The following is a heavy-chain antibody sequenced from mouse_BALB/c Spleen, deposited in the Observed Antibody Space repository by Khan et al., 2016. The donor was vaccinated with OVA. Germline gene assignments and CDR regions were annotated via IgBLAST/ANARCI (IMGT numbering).Heavy chain of an antibody. V-gene: IGHV1-77*01. CDR2: IYPGSGTT. D-gene: IGHD1-1*02. Sequence: QVQLQQSGPELMKPGASVKMSCKASGYTFTDYVINWVKQRTGQGLEWIGEIYPGSGTTYSNEKFKGKATLTADKSSNTAYMQLSNRTSEDSAVYFCAKNYASWFAYWGQGTLVTVSA. CDR3: AKNYASWFAY. J-gene: IGHJ3*01. CDR1: GYTFTDYV.